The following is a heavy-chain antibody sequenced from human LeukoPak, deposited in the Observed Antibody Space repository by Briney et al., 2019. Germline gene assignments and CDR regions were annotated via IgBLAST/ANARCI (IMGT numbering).Heavy chain of an antibody. CDR2: IYYSGST. CDR1: GGSISSYY. V-gene: IGHV4-59*08. J-gene: IGHJ3*02. CDR3: ARLTSSITMIVVVTGAFDI. Sequence: SETLSLTCTASGGSISSYYWSWIRQPPGKGLEWIGYIYYSGSTNYNPSLKSRVTISVDTSKNQFSLKLSSVTAADTAVYYCARLTSSITMIVVVTGAFDIWGQGTMVTVSS. D-gene: IGHD3-22*01.